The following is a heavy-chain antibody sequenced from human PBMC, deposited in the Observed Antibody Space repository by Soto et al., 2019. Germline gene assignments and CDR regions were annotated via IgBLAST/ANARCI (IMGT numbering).Heavy chain of an antibody. Sequence: SETLSLTCTVSGGSISSYYWSWIRQPPGKGLEWIGYIYYSGSTNYNPSLKSRVTISVDTSKNQFSLKLSSVTAADTAVYYCARDKYGSGSYDYWGQGTLVTVSS. CDR1: GGSISSYY. V-gene: IGHV4-59*01. D-gene: IGHD3-10*01. CDR3: ARDKYGSGSYDY. CDR2: IYYSGST. J-gene: IGHJ4*02.